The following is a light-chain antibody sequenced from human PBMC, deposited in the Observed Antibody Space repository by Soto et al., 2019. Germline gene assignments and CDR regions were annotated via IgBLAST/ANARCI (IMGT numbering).Light chain of an antibody. V-gene: IGKV2-30*01. CDR1: QSLVYSDANTY. J-gene: IGKJ1*01. CDR3: MPHTPWPWT. Sequence: DVVMTQSPLSLPVTLGQPASISCRSSQSLVYSDANTYVNWFQQRPDQSPRRPIYNVSNRDSGVPDRFSGSWSGTDFTLKISRVEAEDVGVYYCMPHTPWPWTFGQGTKVELK. CDR2: NVS.